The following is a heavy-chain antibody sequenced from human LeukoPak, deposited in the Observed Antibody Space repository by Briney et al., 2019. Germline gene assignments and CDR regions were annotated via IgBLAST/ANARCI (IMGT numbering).Heavy chain of an antibody. D-gene: IGHD3-22*01. J-gene: IGHJ3*02. CDR2: IWHDGTTK. V-gene: IGHV3-33*01. Sequence: PGGSLRLSCAASGFTFSTYAMHWVRQAPGKALEWVAIIWHDGTTKYYADSVKGRSTISRDNSKNTLFLQMNSLRAEDTAVYYCARVNYDTSAFDAFDIWGQGTMVTVSS. CDR3: ARVNYDTSAFDAFDI. CDR1: GFTFSTYA.